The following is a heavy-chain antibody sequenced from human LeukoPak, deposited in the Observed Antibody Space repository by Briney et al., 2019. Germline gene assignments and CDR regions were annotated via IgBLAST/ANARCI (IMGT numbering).Heavy chain of an antibody. CDR1: GGSFSGYY. V-gene: IGHV4-34*01. CDR2: INHSGST. Sequence: PSETLSLTCAVYGGSFSGYYWSWIRQPPGKGLEWIGEINHSGSTNYNPSLKSRVTISVDTSKNQFSLKLSSVTAADTAVYYCARRPTYLFLVVRGGGRAFDIWGQGTMVTVSS. D-gene: IGHD3-10*01. CDR3: ARRPTYLFLVVRGGGRAFDI. J-gene: IGHJ3*02.